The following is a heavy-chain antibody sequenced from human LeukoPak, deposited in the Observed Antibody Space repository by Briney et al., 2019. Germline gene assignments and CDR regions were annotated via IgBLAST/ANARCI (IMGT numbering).Heavy chain of an antibody. Sequence: KPSETLSLTCTVSGGSVSSGSYYWHWIRQPPGKGLEWIGYIHYSGSTRYNPSLKSRLTISVDTSKNQFSLELSSVTAADTAVYYCARLGGLPGYYFDYWGQGTLVAVSS. J-gene: IGHJ4*02. CDR2: IHYSGST. CDR1: GGSVSSGSYY. D-gene: IGHD3-10*01. CDR3: ARLGGLPGYYFDY. V-gene: IGHV4-61*01.